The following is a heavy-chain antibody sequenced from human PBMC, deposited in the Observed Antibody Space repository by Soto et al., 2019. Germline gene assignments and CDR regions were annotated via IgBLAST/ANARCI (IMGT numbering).Heavy chain of an antibody. V-gene: IGHV1-3*01. CDR2: INAGNGNT. CDR3: ARSRVVPTTMGWFDP. Sequence: QVQLVQSGAEVKKPGASVKVSCKASGYTFTNYAMHWVRQAPGQRLEWMGWINAGNGNTKYSQKFQGRVTITRDTSASTAYMERSSLRSEDTAVYYCARSRVVPTTMGWFDPWGQGTLVTVSS. CDR1: GYTFTNYA. J-gene: IGHJ5*02. D-gene: IGHD2-2*01.